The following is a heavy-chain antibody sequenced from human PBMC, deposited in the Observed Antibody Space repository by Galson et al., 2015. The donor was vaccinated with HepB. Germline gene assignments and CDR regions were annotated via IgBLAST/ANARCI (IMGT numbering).Heavy chain of an antibody. D-gene: IGHD3-9*01. CDR3: ARYGRDYDILTGLEYYYYYMDV. V-gene: IGHV4-31*03. J-gene: IGHJ6*03. CDR1: GGSISSGGYY. CDR2: IYYSGST. Sequence: TLSLTCTVSGGSISSGGYYWSWIRQHPGKGLEWIGYIYYSGSTYYNPSLKSRVTISVDTSKNQFSLKLSSVTAADTAVYYCARYGRDYDILTGLEYYYYYMDVWGKGTTVTVSS.